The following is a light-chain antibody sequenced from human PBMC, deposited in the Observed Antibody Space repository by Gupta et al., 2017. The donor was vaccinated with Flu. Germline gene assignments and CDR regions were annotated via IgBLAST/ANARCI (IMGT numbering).Light chain of an antibody. Sequence: DMVLTQSPATLSLSPGERATLSCRASQSVSHYLAWYQQKPGQAPRLLIYDASNRATDIPARFSGSGSGTDFTLSISSLEPEDFAVYYCQQRGSWPQTFGQGTKLDIK. CDR3: QQRGSWPQT. CDR1: QSVSHY. CDR2: DAS. V-gene: IGKV3-11*01. J-gene: IGKJ2*01.